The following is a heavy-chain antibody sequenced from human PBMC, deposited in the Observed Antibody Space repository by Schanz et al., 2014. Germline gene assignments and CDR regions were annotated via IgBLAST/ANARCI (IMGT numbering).Heavy chain of an antibody. CDR3: AKDSTHIDIVLVPTAIDY. CDR2: ISNDGSIK. CDR1: GFTFSSYA. D-gene: IGHD2-2*01. Sequence: VQLLQFGGGVVQPGRSLRLSCAASGFTFSSYAMHWVRQAPGKGLEWVALISNDGSIKYYADSVEGRFTMSRDNSKNTLYLQMNSLRSEDTAVYYCAKDSTHIDIVLVPTAIDYWGQGTLVTVSS. V-gene: IGHV3-30-3*01. J-gene: IGHJ4*02.